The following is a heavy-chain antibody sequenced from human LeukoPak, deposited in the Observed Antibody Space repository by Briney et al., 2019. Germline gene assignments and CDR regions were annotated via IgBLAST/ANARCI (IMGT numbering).Heavy chain of an antibody. J-gene: IGHJ4*02. CDR2: INHSGST. Sequence: SETLSLTCAVYGGSFSGYYWSWIRQPPGKGLEWIGEINHSGSTNCNPSLESRVTISVDTSKNQFSLKLSSVTAADTAVYYCARERTGTTDDRIDYWGQGTLVTVSS. CDR3: ARERTGTTDDRIDY. D-gene: IGHD1-1*01. CDR1: GGSFSGYY. V-gene: IGHV4-34*01.